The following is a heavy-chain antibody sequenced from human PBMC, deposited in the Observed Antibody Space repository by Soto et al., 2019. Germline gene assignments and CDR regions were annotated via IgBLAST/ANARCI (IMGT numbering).Heavy chain of an antibody. Sequence: PSETLSLTCTVSGGSIISGDYYWSWVRQPPGKGLEWIGYIYYSGTTYYNPSLKSRLTISVDTSKNQFSLKLSSVTAADTAVYYCTNCGGNSRAFDIWGQGTMVTVSS. V-gene: IGHV4-30-4*01. CDR3: TNCGGNSRAFDI. D-gene: IGHD2-21*02. CDR2: IYYSGTT. J-gene: IGHJ3*02. CDR1: GGSIISGDYY.